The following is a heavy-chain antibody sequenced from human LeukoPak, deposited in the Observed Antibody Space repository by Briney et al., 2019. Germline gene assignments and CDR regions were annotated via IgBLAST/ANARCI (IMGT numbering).Heavy chain of an antibody. CDR3: AIGGTVTPDY. D-gene: IGHD4-17*01. CDR2: INGPGAT. V-gene: IGHV3-23*01. Sequence: GGSLRLSCAASGFTFSSYAMSWVRQAPGKGLEWVSAINGPGATFYADIAKGRFTISRDNSKNTVYLQMNSLTSDDTAVYYCAIGGTVTPDYWGQGTLVTVSS. CDR1: GFTFSSYA. J-gene: IGHJ4*02.